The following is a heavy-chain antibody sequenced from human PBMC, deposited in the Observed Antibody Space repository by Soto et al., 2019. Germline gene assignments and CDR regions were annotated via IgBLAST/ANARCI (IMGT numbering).Heavy chain of an antibody. V-gene: IGHV5-10-1*01. CDR3: VRHSSKTVGHPAPSDP. Sequence: DSLKISCQDSGYGFTTKWISWVRQMPGKGLEWVGRVDPSDSYTDYSPSFRGHVIISVDRSVSTAYLEWSSLKASDSAIYYCVRHSSKTVGHPAPSDPCDQGLVATVPS. CDR2: VDPSDSYT. D-gene: IGHD2-21*01. J-gene: IGHJ5*02. CDR1: GYGFTTKW.